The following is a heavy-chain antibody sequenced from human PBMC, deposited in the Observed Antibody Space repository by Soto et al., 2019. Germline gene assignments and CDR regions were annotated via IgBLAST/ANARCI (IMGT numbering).Heavy chain of an antibody. CDR1: GGTFSSYA. J-gene: IGHJ5*02. CDR3: ARDRGPGSGYYPYWSDA. V-gene: IGHV1-69*12. CDR2: IIPIFGTA. D-gene: IGHD3-22*01. Sequence: QVQLVQSGAEVKKPGSSVKVSCKASGGTFSSYAITWVRQAPGHGLEWMGGIIPIFGTANYAQTFQGRVTITAYEFTSTDYMELSSLRSEDTAVYYCARDRGPGSGYYPYWSDAWGQGNLVTVS.